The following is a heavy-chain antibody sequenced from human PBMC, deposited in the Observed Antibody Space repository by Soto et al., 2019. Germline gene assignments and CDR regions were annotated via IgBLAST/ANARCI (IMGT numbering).Heavy chain of an antibody. Sequence: GGSLRLSCAASGFTFTRYSTNWVRQAPGKGLEWVSSISSTTNYIYYGDSMKGRFTISRDNAKNSLYLEMNSLRAEDTAVYYCARESEDLTSNFDYWGQGTLVTVSS. CDR3: ARESEDLTSNFDY. CDR1: GFTFTRYS. CDR2: ISSTTNYI. J-gene: IGHJ4*02. V-gene: IGHV3-21*06.